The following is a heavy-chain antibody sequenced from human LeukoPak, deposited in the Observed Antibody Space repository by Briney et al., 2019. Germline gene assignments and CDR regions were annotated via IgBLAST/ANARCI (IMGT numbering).Heavy chain of an antibody. V-gene: IGHV1-3*01. D-gene: IGHD4-23*01. CDR3: AREWADYDYGGNGDYNWFDP. Sequence: ASVKVSCKVSGYTLTELSMHWVRQAPGQRLEWMGWINAGNGNTKYSQKFQGRVTITRDTSASTAYMELSSLRSEDTAVYYCAREWADYDYGGNGDYNWFDPWGQGTLVTVSS. CDR1: GYTLTELS. CDR2: INAGNGNT. J-gene: IGHJ5*02.